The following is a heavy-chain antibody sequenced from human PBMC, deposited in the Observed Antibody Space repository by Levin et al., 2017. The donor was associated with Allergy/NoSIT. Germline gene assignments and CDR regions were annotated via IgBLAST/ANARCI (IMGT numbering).Heavy chain of an antibody. J-gene: IGHJ6*02. D-gene: IGHD6-6*01. CDR3: ARSFGLPKYSSSPDGAYGMDV. V-gene: IGHV3-21*01. CDR1: GFTFSSYS. CDR2: ISSSSSYI. Sequence: GGSLRLSCAASGFTFSSYSMNWVRQAPGKGLEWVSSISSSSSYIYYADSVKGRFTISRDNAKNSLYLQMNSLRAEDTAVYYCARSFGLPKYSSSPDGAYGMDVWGQGTTVTVSS.